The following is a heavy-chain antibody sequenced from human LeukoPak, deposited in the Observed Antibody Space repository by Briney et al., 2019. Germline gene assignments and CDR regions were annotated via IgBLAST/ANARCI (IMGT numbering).Heavy chain of an antibody. V-gene: IGHV4-31*03. CDR1: GGSISSGGSR. J-gene: IGHJ5*02. CDR2: IHYSGST. CDR3: ARGDFSSTSENWFDP. Sequence: SETLSLTCNVSGGSISSGGSRWSWIRQHPGKGLEWIGYIHYSGSTYYNPSLESRLTMSVDTSKNQFSLKLSSVTAADTAVYYCARGDFSSTSENWFDPWGQGTLVTVSS. D-gene: IGHD2-2*01.